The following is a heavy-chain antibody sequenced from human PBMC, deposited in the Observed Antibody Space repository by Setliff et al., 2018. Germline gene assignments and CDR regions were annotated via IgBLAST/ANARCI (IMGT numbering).Heavy chain of an antibody. CDR1: SGSFSSYS. CDR3: ARRDGSIIYREFFDY. CDR2: IHNSGST. V-gene: IGHV4-4*07. Sequence: SETLSLTCTVSSGSFSSYSWTWIRQPAGKGLERIGRIHNSGSTNYNSYLKSRVIISIDNSKTQLTLKLSSVTAADTAMYFCARRDGSIIYREFFDYWGQGALVTVSS. D-gene: IGHD3-10*01. J-gene: IGHJ4*02.